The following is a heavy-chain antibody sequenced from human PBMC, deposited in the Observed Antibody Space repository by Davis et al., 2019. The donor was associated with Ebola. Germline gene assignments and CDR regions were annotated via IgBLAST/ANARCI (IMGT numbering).Heavy chain of an antibody. CDR1: GFTFSSYA. Sequence: GESLKISCAASGFTFSSYAMHWVRQAPGKGLEWVAVISYDGSNKYYADSVKGRFTISRDNSKNTLYLQMNSLRAEDTAVYYCARELWFGESHLWLFGPLRGGGFDPWGQGTLVTVSS. J-gene: IGHJ5*02. CDR2: ISYDGSNK. V-gene: IGHV3-30-3*01. CDR3: ARELWFGESHLWLFGPLRGGGFDP. D-gene: IGHD3-10*01.